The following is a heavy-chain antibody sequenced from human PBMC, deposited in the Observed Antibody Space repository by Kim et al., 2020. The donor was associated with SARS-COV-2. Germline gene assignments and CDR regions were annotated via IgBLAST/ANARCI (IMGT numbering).Heavy chain of an antibody. CDR1: GYTFTDYY. Sequence: SVKVSCKASGYTFTDYYIHWVRQAPGQGLEWMGRINPNSGDTNYAQNFQGRATLTRDTSISTAYMELNRLTSDDTAVYYCAKVPFDYWGQGTLVTVSS. J-gene: IGHJ4*02. CDR2: INPNSGDT. CDR3: AKVPFDY. V-gene: IGHV1-2*06.